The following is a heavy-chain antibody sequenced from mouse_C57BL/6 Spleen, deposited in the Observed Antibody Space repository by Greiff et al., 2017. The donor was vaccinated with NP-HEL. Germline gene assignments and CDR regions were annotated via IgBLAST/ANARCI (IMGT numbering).Heavy chain of an antibody. CDR2: IWGGGST. CDR3: AKQAKRNYYGSSYGYFDV. D-gene: IGHD1-1*01. V-gene: IGHV2-9*01. J-gene: IGHJ1*03. Sequence: QVQLKQSGPGLVAPSQSLSITCTVSGFSLTSYGVDWVRQPPGKGLEWLGVIWGGGSTNYNSAPMSRLSISKDNSKSQVFLKMNSLQTDDTAMYYCAKQAKRNYYGSSYGYFDVWGTGTTVTVSS. CDR1: GFSLTSYG.